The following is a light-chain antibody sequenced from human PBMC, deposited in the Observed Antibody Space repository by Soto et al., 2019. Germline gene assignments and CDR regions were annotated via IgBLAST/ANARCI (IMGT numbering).Light chain of an antibody. CDR1: SRDIGDYNY. J-gene: IGLJ1*01. Sequence: QSVLTQPASVSGSPGQSITMPCTGTSRDIGDYNYVSWYQQHPGKAPKLLIFEVYNRPAGVSDRFSGSKSGNTASLTISGLQTGDEGDYYCSSYSSTNTLYLFGTGTKVTVL. CDR3: SSYSSTNTLYL. CDR2: EVY. V-gene: IGLV2-14*01.